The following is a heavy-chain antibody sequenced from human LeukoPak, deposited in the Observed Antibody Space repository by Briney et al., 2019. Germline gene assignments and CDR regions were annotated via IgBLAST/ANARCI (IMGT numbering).Heavy chain of an antibody. CDR1: GGSTSSYY. V-gene: IGHV4-59*08. D-gene: IGHD3-9*01. CDR2: IYNSRST. Sequence: SETLSLTCTVSGGSTSSYYWTWIRQPPGEGLVWIGYIYNSRSTNYNPSLNSRVTISADASKNQFSLKLNSVTAADTAVYYCARRNVLTEGEAFDIWGQGTMVTVSS. CDR3: ARRNVLTEGEAFDI. J-gene: IGHJ3*02.